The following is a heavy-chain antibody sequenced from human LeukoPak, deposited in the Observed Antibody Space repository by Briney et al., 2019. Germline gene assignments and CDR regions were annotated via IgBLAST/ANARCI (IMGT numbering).Heavy chain of an antibody. CDR3: ARDPAGDRGNFDY. D-gene: IGHD6-13*01. CDR2: IWYDGTNK. CDR1: GFTFNHYG. Sequence: GGSLRLSCTASGFTFNHYGMHWVRQAPGRRLEWVAGIWYDGTNKYYADSVKGRLTISRDNSRNTLYLQMNSLRVEDTAMYSCARDPAGDRGNFDYWGQGTLVTVSS. J-gene: IGHJ4*02. V-gene: IGHV3-33*01.